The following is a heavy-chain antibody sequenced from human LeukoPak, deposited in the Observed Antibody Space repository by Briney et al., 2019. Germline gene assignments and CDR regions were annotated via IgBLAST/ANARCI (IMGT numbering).Heavy chain of an antibody. CDR2: IKQDGSDK. J-gene: IGHJ4*02. CDR3: ARLAAMIRGVPDY. D-gene: IGHD3-10*01. Sequence: GGSLRLSCAASGFTFSSYSMNWVRQAPGKGLEWVATIKQDGSDKYYVDSVKGRFTISRDNAKNSLYLQMNSLRADDTAVYYCARLAAMIRGVPDYWGQGTLVTVSS. CDR1: GFTFSSYS. V-gene: IGHV3-7*01.